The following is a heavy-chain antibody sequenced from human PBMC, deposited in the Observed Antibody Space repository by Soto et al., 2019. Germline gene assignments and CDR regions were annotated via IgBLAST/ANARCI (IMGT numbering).Heavy chain of an antibody. V-gene: IGHV3-53*01. CDR3: ASWLEREHAYDI. CDR2: LYDADGT. J-gene: IGHJ3*02. D-gene: IGHD1-1*01. CDR1: GLTVRGKKY. Sequence: QAGGSLRLSCAALGLTVRGKKYIAWVRQAPGKGLEWVSALYDADGTYYADSAKGRFTISRDNSNNIIYLQMNGLGPDDTAVYYCASWLEREHAYDIWGLGTMVTVSS.